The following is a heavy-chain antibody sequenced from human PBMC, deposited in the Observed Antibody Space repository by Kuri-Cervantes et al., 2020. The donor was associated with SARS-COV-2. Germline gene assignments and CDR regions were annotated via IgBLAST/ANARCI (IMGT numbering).Heavy chain of an antibody. J-gene: IGHJ4*02. CDR1: GFTFSGHW. CDR2: INPDGSYT. CDR3: VRDGDHWNFDY. D-gene: IGHD1-1*01. V-gene: IGHV3-74*01. Sequence: GESLKISCAASGFTFSGHWIHWVRQAPGKGLVWVSRINPDGSYTNNADSVKGRFTLSRDNAKNMLFLQMNSLRAEDTAVYYCVRDGDHWNFDYWGRGTLVTVSS.